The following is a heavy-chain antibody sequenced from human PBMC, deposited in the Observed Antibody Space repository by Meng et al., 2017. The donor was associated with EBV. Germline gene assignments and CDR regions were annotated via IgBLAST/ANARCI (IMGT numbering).Heavy chain of an antibody. D-gene: IGHD6-13*01. CDR2: IIPIFGTA. CDR3: ARAEIAAAGRLDY. V-gene: IGHV1-69*06. Sequence: QVQRVQLGAGGKQPGSAVKVSCKASGGTFSSDAISWVRQAPGQGLEWMGGIIPIFGTANYAQKFQGRVTITADKSTSTAYMELSSLRSEDTAVYYCARAEIAAAGRLDYWGQGTLVTVSS. CDR1: GGTFSSDA. J-gene: IGHJ4*02.